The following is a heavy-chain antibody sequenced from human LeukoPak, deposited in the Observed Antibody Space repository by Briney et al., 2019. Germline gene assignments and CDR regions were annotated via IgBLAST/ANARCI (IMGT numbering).Heavy chain of an antibody. CDR1: GYTFTSYG. CDR2: ISAYNGNT. CDR3: ATDHKGRYGGKYHRPFDY. Sequence: ASVKVSCKASGYTFTSYGISWVRQAPGQGLEWMGWISAYNGNTNYAQKLQGRVTMTTDTSTSTAYMELRSLRSDDTAVYYCATDHKGRYGGKYHRPFDYWGQGTLVTVSS. J-gene: IGHJ4*02. D-gene: IGHD3-16*02. V-gene: IGHV1-18*01.